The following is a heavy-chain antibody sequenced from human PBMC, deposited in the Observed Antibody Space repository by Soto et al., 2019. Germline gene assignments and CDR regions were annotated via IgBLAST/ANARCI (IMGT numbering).Heavy chain of an antibody. J-gene: IGHJ4*02. CDR2: VKSKADGGTA. V-gene: IGHV3-15*07. CDR1: GVSITNTW. D-gene: IGHD3-3*01. CDR3: NSYPDFWGGHTPL. Sequence: EVQLVESGGGLVQPGGSLRLSCAASGVSITNTWMHWVRQAPGKGLEWVGRVKSKADGGTADYAAPVKGRFTVSRDDSNNTQDLQMNSLKMDDRVVYYWNSYPDFWGGHTPLWGQGTLVTVSS.